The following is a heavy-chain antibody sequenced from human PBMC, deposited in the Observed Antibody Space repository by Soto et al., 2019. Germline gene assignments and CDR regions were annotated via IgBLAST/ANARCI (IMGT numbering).Heavy chain of an antibody. D-gene: IGHD5-18*01. Sequence: GESLKISCKGSGYSFTSYWISWVRQMPGKGLEWMGRIDPTDSYTNYSPSFQGHVTISADKSISTAYLQWSSLKASDTGMYYCARSIVDTAMVRSYYYYYGLDVWGQGTTVTVS. CDR2: IDPTDSYT. V-gene: IGHV5-10-1*01. J-gene: IGHJ6*02. CDR1: GYSFTSYW. CDR3: ARSIVDTAMVRSYYYYYGLDV.